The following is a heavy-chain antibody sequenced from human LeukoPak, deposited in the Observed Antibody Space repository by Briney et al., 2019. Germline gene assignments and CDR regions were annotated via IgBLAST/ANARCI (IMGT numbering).Heavy chain of an antibody. CDR1: GGTFSSYA. CDR3: AREGPRGYYDSSGLFDY. J-gene: IGHJ4*02. Sequence: SVKVPCKASGGTFSSYAISWVRQAPGQGLEWMGGIIPIFGTANYAQKFQGRVTITADESTSTAYMELSSLRSEDTAVYYCAREGPRGYYDSSGLFDYWGQGTLVTVSS. D-gene: IGHD3-22*01. CDR2: IIPIFGTA. V-gene: IGHV1-69*13.